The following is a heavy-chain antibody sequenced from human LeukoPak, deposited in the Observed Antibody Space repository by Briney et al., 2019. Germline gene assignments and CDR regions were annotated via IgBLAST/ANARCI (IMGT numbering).Heavy chain of an antibody. J-gene: IGHJ4*02. Sequence: SETLSLTCTVSGASINSYYWSWIRQPLGKGLEWIGYNHYTGSSNYNPSLKSRVTISVDTSKSQFSLNMNSVTAADTAVYYCARRGGDSSTFDYWGQGVLVTVSS. CDR2: NHYTGSS. D-gene: IGHD6-13*01. CDR1: GASINSYY. V-gene: IGHV4-59*08. CDR3: ARRGGDSSTFDY.